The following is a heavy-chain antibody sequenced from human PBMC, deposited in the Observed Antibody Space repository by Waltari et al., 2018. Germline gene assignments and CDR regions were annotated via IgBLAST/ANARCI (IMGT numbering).Heavy chain of an antibody. J-gene: IGHJ4*02. D-gene: IGHD2-8*01. CDR3: ARDSLIGVDRPS. Sequence: EVQLVESGGGLVKPGGSLSLSCAASGFTFSSYSMNWIRQAPGKGLEWVSSISSSSRYIYYADEVKGRFTISRDNAKNSLYLQMNSLRAEDTAVYYCARDSLIGVDRPSWGQGTLVTVSS. CDR2: ISSSSRYI. CDR1: GFTFSSYS. V-gene: IGHV3-21*01.